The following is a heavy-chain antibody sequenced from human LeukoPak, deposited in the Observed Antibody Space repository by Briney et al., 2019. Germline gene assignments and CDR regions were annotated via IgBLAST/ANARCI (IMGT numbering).Heavy chain of an antibody. CDR2: INPNSGDTDGGGT. D-gene: IGHD3-3*01. V-gene: IGHV1-2*02. CDR3: AKGMTIFADLTPFI. CDR1: GYSFTAYY. Sequence: ASVKVSCKASGYSFTAYYLHWVRQAPGQGLEWMGWINPNSGDTDGGGTNYARRFQGRVTMTSDTSISAAYMELSSLSPDDTAVYFCAKGMTIFADLTPFIWGQGTLVTVSS. J-gene: IGHJ4*02.